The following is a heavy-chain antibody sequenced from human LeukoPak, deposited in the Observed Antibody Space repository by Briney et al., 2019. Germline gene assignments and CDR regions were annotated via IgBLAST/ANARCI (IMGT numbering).Heavy chain of an antibody. J-gene: IGHJ2*01. CDR3: ARGVPYYYDNSGHPGWYFDL. Sequence: PGGSLRLSCAVSGFTFNYYDMHWVRQAPGKRLEWVSAIRTTGDTHYPDSVRGRSAMSREDAKNSVHLQMNTLRAGDTAVYYCARGVPYYYDNSGHPGWYFDLWGRGTLVTVSS. CDR2: IRTTGDT. CDR1: GFTFNYYD. D-gene: IGHD3-22*01. V-gene: IGHV3-13*01.